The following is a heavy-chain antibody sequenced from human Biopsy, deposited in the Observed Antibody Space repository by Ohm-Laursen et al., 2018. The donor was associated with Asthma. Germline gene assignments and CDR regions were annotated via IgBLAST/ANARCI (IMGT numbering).Heavy chain of an antibody. V-gene: IGHV3-30-3*01. D-gene: IGHD3-3*01. CDR2: GGSYYDGGLK. Sequence: SLRLSCTASGFTVSRDHMFWVRQAPGKGLEWVAVGGSYYDGGLKYYADSVNGRFTVSRDDSRNTLYLQMNSLRPDDTAVYYCARDVMEWYLPAFDFWGQGTLVTVSS. CDR3: ARDVMEWYLPAFDF. J-gene: IGHJ4*02. CDR1: GFTVSRDH.